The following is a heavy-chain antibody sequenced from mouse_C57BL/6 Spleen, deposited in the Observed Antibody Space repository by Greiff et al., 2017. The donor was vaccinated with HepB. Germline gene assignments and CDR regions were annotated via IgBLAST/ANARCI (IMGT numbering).Heavy chain of an antibody. V-gene: IGHV1-69*01. Sequence: VQLQQSGAELVMPGASVKLSCKASGYTFTSYWMHWVKQRPGQGLEWIGEIDPSDSYTNYNQKFKGKSTLTVDKSSSTAYMQLSSLTSEDSAVYYCASKSLLHNAMDYWGQGTSVTVSS. CDR2: IDPSDSYT. D-gene: IGHD1-1*01. CDR3: ASKSLLHNAMDY. J-gene: IGHJ4*01. CDR1: GYTFTSYW.